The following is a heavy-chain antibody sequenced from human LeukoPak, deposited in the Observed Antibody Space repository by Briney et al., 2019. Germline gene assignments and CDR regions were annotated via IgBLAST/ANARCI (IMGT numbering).Heavy chain of an antibody. D-gene: IGHD5-12*01. Sequence: GGSLRLSCAASGFTFSSYSMNWVRQAPGKGLEWVSSISSSSSYIYYADSVKGRFTISRDNAKNSLNLQMNSLRAEDTAVYYCARSQWLIRSYYFDYWGQGTLVTVSS. J-gene: IGHJ4*02. V-gene: IGHV3-21*01. CDR1: GFTFSSYS. CDR3: ARSQWLIRSYYFDY. CDR2: ISSSSSYI.